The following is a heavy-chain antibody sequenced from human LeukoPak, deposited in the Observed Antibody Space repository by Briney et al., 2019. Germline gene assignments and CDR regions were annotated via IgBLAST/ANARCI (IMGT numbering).Heavy chain of an antibody. V-gene: IGHV3-21*01. J-gene: IGHJ4*02. CDR2: ISSSSSYI. D-gene: IGHD6-13*01. Sequence: PGGSLRLSCAASGFTFSSYSMNWVRQAPGKGLKWVSSISSSSSYIYYADSVKGRFTISRDNAKNSLYLQMNSLRAEDTAVYYCASSPKLYSSSWGFDYWGQGTLVTVSS. CDR3: ASSPKLYSSSWGFDY. CDR1: GFTFSSYS.